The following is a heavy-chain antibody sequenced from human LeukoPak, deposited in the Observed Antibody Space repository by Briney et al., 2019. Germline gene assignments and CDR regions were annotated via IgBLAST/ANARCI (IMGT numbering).Heavy chain of an antibody. V-gene: IGHV3-30*02. CDR2: IRYDGSNK. CDR1: GFTFSSYS. D-gene: IGHD3-10*01. Sequence: GGSLRLSCAASGFTFSSYSMNWVRQAPGKGLEWVAFIRYDGSNKYYADSVKGRFTISRDNSKNTLYLQMNSLRAEDTAVYYCGGEGWVRGVIRYYFDYWGQGTLVTVSS. J-gene: IGHJ4*02. CDR3: GGEGWVRGVIRYYFDY.